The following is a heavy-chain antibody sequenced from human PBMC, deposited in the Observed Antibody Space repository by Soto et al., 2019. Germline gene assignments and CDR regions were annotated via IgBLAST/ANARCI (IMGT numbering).Heavy chain of an antibody. CDR2: IYYLGST. Sequence: ASETLSLTCSVSGGSMSEYFWSWIRQSPGKGLEWIGYIYYLGSTDYNPSLKSRVTISVDTSKRQFSLRLASVTAADTAVYYCARDGYDGSGSTYPALWGQGTQVTVS. J-gene: IGHJ4*02. CDR3: ARDGYDGSGSTYPAL. CDR1: GGSMSEYF. V-gene: IGHV4-59*01. D-gene: IGHD3-10*01.